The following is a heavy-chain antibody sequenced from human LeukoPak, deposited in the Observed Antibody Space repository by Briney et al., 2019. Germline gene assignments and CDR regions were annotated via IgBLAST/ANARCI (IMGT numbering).Heavy chain of an antibody. CDR1: GYTFTRYY. J-gene: IGHJ6*03. D-gene: IGHD1-7*01. CDR2: INPSGGST. Sequence: ASVKVSCKASGYTFTRYYMHWVRQAPGQGLEWMGIINPSGGSTSYAQKFQGRVTMTRDTSTSTAYMELRSLRSDDTAVYYCARDITGTTWYYYYMDVWGKGTTVTVSS. V-gene: IGHV1-46*01. CDR3: ARDITGTTWYYYYMDV.